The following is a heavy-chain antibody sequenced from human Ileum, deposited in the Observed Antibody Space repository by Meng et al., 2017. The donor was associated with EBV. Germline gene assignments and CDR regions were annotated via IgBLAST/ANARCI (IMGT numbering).Heavy chain of an antibody. Sequence: GRLRESGPRLVKPSGTVSLTCAVSGGSIISSKWWSWVSQSPGTGLEWIGEIYHHGTTNYNPSLKSRVTISVDTSKNKFFLNLTSLTAADTAVYYCARLDSSGYYFGGWFDPWGQGILVTVSS. CDR1: GGSIISSKW. V-gene: IGHV4-4*02. D-gene: IGHD3-22*01. CDR3: ARLDSSGYYFGGWFDP. CDR2: IYHHGTT. J-gene: IGHJ5*02.